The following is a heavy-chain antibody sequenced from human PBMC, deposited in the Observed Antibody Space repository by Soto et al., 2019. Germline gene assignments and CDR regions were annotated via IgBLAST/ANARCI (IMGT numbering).Heavy chain of an antibody. V-gene: IGHV3-53*01. CDR2: IYTSGST. CDR3: TRDGDGYSIDW. Sequence: WGSLRLSCAASGFTVSSNYMNWVRQDPGKGLEWVSVIYTSGSTYYADSVKGRFTISRDNSKNTLYLQMNSLRAEDTAVYYCTRDGDGYSIDWWGKGIRVTVSS. D-gene: IGHD5-18*01. CDR1: GFTVSSNY. J-gene: IGHJ4*02.